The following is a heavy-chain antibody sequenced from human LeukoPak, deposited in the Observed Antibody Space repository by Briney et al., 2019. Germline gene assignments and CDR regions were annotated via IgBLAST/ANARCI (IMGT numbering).Heavy chain of an antibody. D-gene: IGHD1-1*01. CDR2: ISYDGSNK. Sequence: GGSLRLSCAASGFTFSSYGMHWVRQAPGKGLEWVAVISYDGSNKYYADSVKGRFTISRDNSKNTLYLQMNSLRAEDTAVYYCAKLDETGYNWNSESAFDIWGQGTMVTVSS. V-gene: IGHV3-30*18. J-gene: IGHJ3*02. CDR1: GFTFSSYG. CDR3: AKLDETGYNWNSESAFDI.